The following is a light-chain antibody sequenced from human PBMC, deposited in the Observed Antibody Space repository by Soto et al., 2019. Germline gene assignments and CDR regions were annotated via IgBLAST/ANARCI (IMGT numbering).Light chain of an antibody. CDR2: GAS. CDR1: QGISSF. V-gene: IGKV1-27*01. CDR3: QKYSSVIT. J-gene: IGKJ5*01. Sequence: DIQMTQSPSSLSASVGDRVTITCRASQGISSFVAWYQQKPGKFPRLLISGASTLQSGVPSRFSGSGSGTDFTLTITSLQPEDVATYYCQKYSSVITFGQGTRLEIK.